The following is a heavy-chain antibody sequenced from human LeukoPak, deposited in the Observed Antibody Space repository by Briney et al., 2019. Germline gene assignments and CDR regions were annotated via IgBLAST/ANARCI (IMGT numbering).Heavy chain of an antibody. V-gene: IGHV3-72*01. CDR1: GFTFSDHY. CDR2: IRNKANSYTT. CDR3: ARYQLPVRYFDF. Sequence: GGSLRLSCAASGFTFSDHYMDWIRQAPGKGLEWVARIRNKANSYTTEYAASVEGRFTISRDDSKDSLYLRMNSLKTEDTAVYYCARYQLPVRYFDFWGQGTLVTVSS. D-gene: IGHD2-2*01. J-gene: IGHJ4*02.